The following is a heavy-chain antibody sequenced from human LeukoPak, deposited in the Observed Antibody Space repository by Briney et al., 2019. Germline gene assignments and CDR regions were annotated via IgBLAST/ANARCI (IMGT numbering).Heavy chain of an antibody. D-gene: IGHD6-19*01. V-gene: IGHV4-59*01. CDR3: ARDPWGGWSDFDY. CDR2: IYYRVTS. J-gene: IGHJ4*02. Sequence: SETLSLTCTVSGDSISTYYWSWIRQPPGKGLEWIGYIYYRVTSDYNPSLKSRVTMSVDMSTRQISLKLSSVTAADTAVYYCARDPWGGWSDFDYWGQGTLVTVSS. CDR1: GDSISTYY.